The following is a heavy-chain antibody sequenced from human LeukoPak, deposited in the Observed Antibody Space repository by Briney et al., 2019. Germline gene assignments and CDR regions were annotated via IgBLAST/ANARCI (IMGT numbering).Heavy chain of an antibody. Sequence: PSETLSLTCTVSGGSISSGGYYWSWIRQPPGKGLEWIGFIYYRGTAYYDASLKSRVSISIDTSKNQFSLTLSSVAAADTAVYYCARIQGNGYYGWGYFDFWGQGTLVTVSS. CDR3: ARIQGNGYYGWGYFDF. J-gene: IGHJ4*02. CDR1: GGSISSGGYY. CDR2: IYYRGTA. D-gene: IGHD3-10*01. V-gene: IGHV4-30-4*08.